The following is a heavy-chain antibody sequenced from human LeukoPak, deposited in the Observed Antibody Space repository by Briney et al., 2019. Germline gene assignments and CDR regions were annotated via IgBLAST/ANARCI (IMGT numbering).Heavy chain of an antibody. J-gene: IGHJ4*02. D-gene: IGHD2-2*01. CDR1: GYTFTGYY. V-gene: IGHV1-2*02. CDR3: ARDLFVVATDDY. Sequence: ASVKVSCKASGYTFTGYYMHWVRQAPGQGLEWMGWFNPNSGGTNYAQKFQGRVTMTRDTAISTAYMELSRLRSDDTAVYYCARDLFVVATDDYWGQGTLVTVSS. CDR2: FNPNSGGT.